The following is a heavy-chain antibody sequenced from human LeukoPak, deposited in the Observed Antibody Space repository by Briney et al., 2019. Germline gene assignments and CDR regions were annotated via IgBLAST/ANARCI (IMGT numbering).Heavy chain of an antibody. J-gene: IGHJ4*02. Sequence: ASVKVSCKASVGTFSSYAISWVRQAPGQGLEWMGGIIPIFGTANYAQKFQGRVTITTDESTSTAYMELSSLRSEDTAVYYCARERGYSYGWYYFDYWGQGTLVTVSS. CDR2: IIPIFGTA. CDR3: ARERGYSYGWYYFDY. V-gene: IGHV1-69*05. D-gene: IGHD5-18*01. CDR1: VGTFSSYA.